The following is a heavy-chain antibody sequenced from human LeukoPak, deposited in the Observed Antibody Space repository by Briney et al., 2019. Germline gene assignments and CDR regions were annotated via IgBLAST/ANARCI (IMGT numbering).Heavy chain of an antibody. V-gene: IGHV4-34*01. J-gene: IGHJ4*02. CDR1: GGSFSGYY. D-gene: IGHD4-17*01. CDR3: ARGPTVIDY. Sequence: SETLSLTCAVYGGSFSGYYWSWIRQPPGKGLEWTGEINHSGSTNYNPSLKSRVTISVDTSKNQFSLKLSSVTAADTAVYYCARGPTVIDYWGQGTLVTVSS. CDR2: INHSGST.